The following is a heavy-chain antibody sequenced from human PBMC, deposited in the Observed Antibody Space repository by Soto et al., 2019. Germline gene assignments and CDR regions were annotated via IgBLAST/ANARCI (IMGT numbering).Heavy chain of an antibody. CDR1: GFTFSSYS. D-gene: IGHD3-10*01. J-gene: IGHJ4*02. V-gene: IGHV3-21*04. Sequence: GGSLRLSCAASGFTFSSYSMNWVRQAPGKGLEWVSSISSSSSYIYYADSVKGRFTISRDNAKNTLYLQMNSLRAEDTAVYYCAKKLHFGSGTYYFYFDYWGQGTLVTVSS. CDR2: ISSSSSYI. CDR3: AKKLHFGSGTYYFYFDY.